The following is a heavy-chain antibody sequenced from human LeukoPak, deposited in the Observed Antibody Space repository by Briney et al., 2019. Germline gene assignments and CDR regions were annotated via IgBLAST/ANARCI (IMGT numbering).Heavy chain of an antibody. J-gene: IGHJ4*02. CDR2: INSDGSST. Sequence: HPGGSLRLSCAASGFTVSSNYMSWVRQAPGKGLVWVSRINSDGSSTSYADSVKGRFTISRDNAKNTLYLQMNSLRAEDTAVHYCARTYYDFWSGYYSGGLIDYWGQGTLVTVSS. CDR1: GFTVSSNY. CDR3: ARTYYDFWSGYYSGGLIDY. D-gene: IGHD3-3*01. V-gene: IGHV3-74*01.